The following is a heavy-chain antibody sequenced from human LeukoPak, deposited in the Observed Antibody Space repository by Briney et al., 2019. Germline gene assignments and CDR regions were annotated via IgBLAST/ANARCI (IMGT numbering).Heavy chain of an antibody. Sequence: GGSLRLSCAASGFTVSSNYMSWVRQAPGKGLEWVANIKQDGSEKYYVDSVKGRFTISRDNAKNSLYLQMNSLRAEDTAVYYCARAYYDFWSGYIPGYFDLWGRGTLVTVSS. D-gene: IGHD3-3*01. J-gene: IGHJ2*01. CDR1: GFTVSSNY. CDR2: IKQDGSEK. CDR3: ARAYYDFWSGYIPGYFDL. V-gene: IGHV3-7*01.